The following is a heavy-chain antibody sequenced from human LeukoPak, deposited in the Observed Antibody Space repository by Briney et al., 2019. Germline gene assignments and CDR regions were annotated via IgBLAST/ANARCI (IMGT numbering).Heavy chain of an antibody. D-gene: IGHD5-18*01. CDR3: AIRGYSYGKYYFDY. J-gene: IGHJ4*02. CDR2: INHSGST. Sequence: SETLSLTCAVYGGSFSGYYWSWIRQPPGKGLEWIGEINHSGSTNYNPSLKSRVTISVDTSKKQFSLKLSSVTAADTAVYYCAIRGYSYGKYYFDYWGQGTLVTVSS. CDR1: GGSFSGYY. V-gene: IGHV4-34*01.